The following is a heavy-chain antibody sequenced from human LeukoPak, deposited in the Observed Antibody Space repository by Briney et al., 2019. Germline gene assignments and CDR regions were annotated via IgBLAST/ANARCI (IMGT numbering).Heavy chain of an antibody. V-gene: IGHV3-7*01. CDR1: GFTFTTYW. Sequence: GGSLRLSCAASGFTFTTYWMGWVRQAPGKGPEWVANINQVGSSKYFVDSVKGRFIISRDNAKNSLYLQMNSLRDEDTAVYYCTNLGPPGRDHYLESWGQGTLVTVSS. J-gene: IGHJ4*02. CDR3: TNLGPPGRDHYLES. D-gene: IGHD5-24*01. CDR2: INQVGSSK.